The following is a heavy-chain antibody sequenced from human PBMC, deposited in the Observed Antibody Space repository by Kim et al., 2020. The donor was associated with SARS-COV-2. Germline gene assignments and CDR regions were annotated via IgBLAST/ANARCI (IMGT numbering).Heavy chain of an antibody. D-gene: IGHD1-26*01. Sequence: GGSLRLSCAASGFPFSSYAMSWVRQASGKGLEWVSVINGNGGATYYRDSVRGRFTISRDNSKNTVFLQMSNLRAEDTAVYFCVLNGGYSPSNVNWYFDVWGRGTLVTVSS. CDR1: GFPFSSYA. CDR3: VLNGGYSPSNVNWYFDV. J-gene: IGHJ2*01. V-gene: IGHV3-23*01. CDR2: INGNGGAT.